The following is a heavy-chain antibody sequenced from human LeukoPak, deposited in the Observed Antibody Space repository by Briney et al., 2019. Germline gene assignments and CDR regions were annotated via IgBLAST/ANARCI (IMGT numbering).Heavy chain of an antibody. CDR3: AKGGVPAAPFDY. J-gene: IGHJ4*02. CDR1: GFTFSDYY. D-gene: IGHD2-2*01. CDR2: ISSSGSTI. Sequence: GGSLRLSCAASGFTFSDYYMSWIRQAPGKGLEWVSYISSSGSTIYYADSVKGRFTISRDNSKNTLYLQMNSLRAEDTAVYYCAKGGVPAAPFDYWGQGTLVTVSS. V-gene: IGHV3-11*01.